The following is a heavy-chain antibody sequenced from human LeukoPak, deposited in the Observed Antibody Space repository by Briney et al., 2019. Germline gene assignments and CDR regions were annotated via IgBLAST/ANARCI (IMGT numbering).Heavy chain of an antibody. D-gene: IGHD2-15*01. CDR1: GYTFTSYG. Sequence: SVKVSCKASGYTFTSYGISWVRQAPGQGLEWMGWISAYNGNTNYAQKLQGRVTMTTDTSTSTAYMELRSLRSDDTAVYYCARGYCSGGSCYSDYYYYYYYMDVWGKGTTVTVSS. J-gene: IGHJ6*03. CDR3: ARGYCSGGSCYSDYYYYYYYMDV. V-gene: IGHV1-18*01. CDR2: ISAYNGNT.